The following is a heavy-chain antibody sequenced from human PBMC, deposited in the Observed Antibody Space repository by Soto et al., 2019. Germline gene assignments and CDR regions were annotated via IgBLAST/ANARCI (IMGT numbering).Heavy chain of an antibody. Sequence: QVQLQESGPGLVKPSQTLSLTCTVSGGSISSGGYYWSWIRQHPGKGLEWIGYIDYSGSTYYNPSLKSRVTISVDTSKNQFSLKLSAVTAADTAVYYCAREEGGRTARTGAFDIWGQGTMVTVSS. CDR2: IDYSGST. CDR3: AREEGGRTARTGAFDI. J-gene: IGHJ3*02. V-gene: IGHV4-31*03. CDR1: GGSISSGGYY. D-gene: IGHD1-1*01.